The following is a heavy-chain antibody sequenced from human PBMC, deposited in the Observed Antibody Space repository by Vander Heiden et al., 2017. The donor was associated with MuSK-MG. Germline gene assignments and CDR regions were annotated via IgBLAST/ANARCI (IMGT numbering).Heavy chain of an antibody. Sequence: EVQLVESGGGLVQPGGSLRLSCAASGFTCSSYWMSWVRQAPGKGLEWVANIKQDGSEKYYVDSVKGRFTISRDNAKNSLYLQMNSLRAEDTAVYYCARALGYSYGYTLDYWGQGTLVTVSS. CDR3: ARALGYSYGYTLDY. D-gene: IGHD5-18*01. CDR1: GFTCSSYW. J-gene: IGHJ4*02. V-gene: IGHV3-7*04. CDR2: IKQDGSEK.